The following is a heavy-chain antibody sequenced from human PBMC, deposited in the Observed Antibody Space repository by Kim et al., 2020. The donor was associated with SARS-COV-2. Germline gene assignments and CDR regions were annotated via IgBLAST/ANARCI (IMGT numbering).Heavy chain of an antibody. CDR3: ARDLPGRGSGRKELWY. Sequence: GGSLRLSCAASGFTFSSYSMNWVRQAPGKGLEWVSYISSSSSTIYYADSVKGRFTISRDNAKNSLYLQMNSLRAEDTAVYYCARDLPGRGSGRKELWYWGQGTLVTVSS. CDR1: GFTFSSYS. V-gene: IGHV3-48*04. J-gene: IGHJ4*02. D-gene: IGHD3-10*01. CDR2: ISSSSSTI.